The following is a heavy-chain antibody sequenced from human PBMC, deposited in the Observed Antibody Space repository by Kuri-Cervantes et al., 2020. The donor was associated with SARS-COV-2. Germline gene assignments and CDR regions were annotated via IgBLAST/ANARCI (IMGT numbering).Heavy chain of an antibody. CDR2: IIPIFGTA. D-gene: IGHD7-27*01. V-gene: IGHV1-69*05. Sequence: SVKVSCKASGGTFSSYAISWVRQAPGQGLEWMGGIIPIFGTANYAQKSQGRVTITTDESTSTAYMELSSLRSGDTAVYYCARVTGDLGVGAFDIWGQGTMVTVSS. CDR3: ARVTGDLGVGAFDI. J-gene: IGHJ3*02. CDR1: GGTFSSYA.